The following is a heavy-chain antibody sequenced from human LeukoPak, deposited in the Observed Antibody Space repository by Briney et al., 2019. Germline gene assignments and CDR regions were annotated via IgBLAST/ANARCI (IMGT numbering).Heavy chain of an antibody. Sequence: PGGSLRLSCAASGFSFSSYEMNWVRQAPGKGLEWISYISSSGSTRYYADSVKGRFTMSRDNAKNSLYLQMNSLRTEDTAVYYCVRVVPASSPSDYWGQGTLVTVSS. CDR2: ISSSGSTR. J-gene: IGHJ4*02. V-gene: IGHV3-48*03. CDR3: VRVVPASSPSDY. CDR1: GFSFSSYE. D-gene: IGHD2-2*01.